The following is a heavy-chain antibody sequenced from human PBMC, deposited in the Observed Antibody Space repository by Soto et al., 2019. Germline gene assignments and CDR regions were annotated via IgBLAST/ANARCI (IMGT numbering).Heavy chain of an antibody. J-gene: IGHJ3*02. Sequence: SETLSLTCAVYGGSFSGYYWSWIRQPPGKGLEWIGEINHSGSTNYNPSLKSRVTISVDTSKNQISLKLSSVTAADTAVYYCARHVPHDYDAFDIWGQGTMVTVSS. CDR2: INHSGST. CDR1: GGSFSGYY. D-gene: IGHD4-17*01. V-gene: IGHV4-34*01. CDR3: ARHVPHDYDAFDI.